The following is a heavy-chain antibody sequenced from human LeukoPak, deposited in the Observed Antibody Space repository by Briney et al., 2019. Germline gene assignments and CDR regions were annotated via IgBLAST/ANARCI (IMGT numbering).Heavy chain of an antibody. V-gene: IGHV1-2*02. Sequence: ASVKVSCKASGYTFTGYYMHWVRQAPGQGLEWMGWINPNSGGTNYAQKFQGRVTMTRDTSISTVYMELSSLRSEDTAVYYCARESIAVASYYYYYMDVWGKGTTVTVSS. CDR2: INPNSGGT. J-gene: IGHJ6*03. CDR1: GYTFTGYY. CDR3: ARESIAVASYYYYYMDV. D-gene: IGHD6-19*01.